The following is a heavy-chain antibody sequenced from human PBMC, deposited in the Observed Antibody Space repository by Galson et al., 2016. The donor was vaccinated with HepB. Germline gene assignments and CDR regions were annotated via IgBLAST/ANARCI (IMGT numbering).Heavy chain of an antibody. V-gene: IGHV3-23*01. CDR3: AKGGVGSNYPPY. Sequence: KGLEWVSSISGSGGNTYYADSVKGRFTTSRDNSKNTLYLQMNSLRAEDTAIYYCAKGGVGSNYPPYWGQGTLVTVSS. CDR2: ISGSGGNT. D-gene: IGHD4-11*01. J-gene: IGHJ4*02.